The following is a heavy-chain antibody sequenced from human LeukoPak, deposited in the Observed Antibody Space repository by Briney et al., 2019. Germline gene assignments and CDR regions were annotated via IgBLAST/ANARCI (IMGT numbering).Heavy chain of an antibody. D-gene: IGHD3-22*01. CDR2: IKQDGSEK. Sequence: PGGSLRLSCAASGFIFTTYWMSWVRQAPGKGLEWVANIKQDGSEKYYLDSVKGRFTISRDNAKNSLFLQMDSLRADDTAVYYCARVPDGGGHYYSCFDYWGQGTLVTVSS. CDR1: GFIFTTYW. CDR3: ARVPDGGGHYYSCFDY. V-gene: IGHV3-7*01. J-gene: IGHJ4*02.